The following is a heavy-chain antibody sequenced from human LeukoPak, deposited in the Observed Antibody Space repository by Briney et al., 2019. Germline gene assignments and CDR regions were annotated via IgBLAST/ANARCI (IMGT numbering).Heavy chain of an antibody. CDR2: ISYDGSNK. D-gene: IGHD2-2*01. Sequence: GGSLRLSCAASGFTFSSYAMHWVRQAPGKGLEWVAVISYDGSNKYYADSVKGRFTISRDNSKNTLYLQMNSLRAEDTAVYYCARGGQYQLLRNWFDPWGQGTLVTVSS. V-gene: IGHV3-30*01. CDR3: ARGGQYQLLRNWFDP. J-gene: IGHJ5*02. CDR1: GFTFSSYA.